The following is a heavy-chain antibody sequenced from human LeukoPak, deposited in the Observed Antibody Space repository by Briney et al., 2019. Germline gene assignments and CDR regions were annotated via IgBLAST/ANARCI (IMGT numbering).Heavy chain of an antibody. J-gene: IGHJ4*02. CDR1: GGSVSSGNYY. Sequence: SETLSLTCTVSGGSVSSGNYYWSWIRQPPGKGLEWIGYIYYSGSTNYNPSLKSRVTISVDTSKNQFSLKLRSVTAADTAVYYCARADYDALDYWGQGTLVTASS. V-gene: IGHV4-61*01. CDR2: IYYSGST. D-gene: IGHD4-17*01. CDR3: ARADYDALDY.